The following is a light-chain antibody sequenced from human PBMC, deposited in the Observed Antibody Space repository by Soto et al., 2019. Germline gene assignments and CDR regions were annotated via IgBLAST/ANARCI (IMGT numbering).Light chain of an antibody. Sequence: IVLAQFPVTLALSPGERGTLSCIDSQSVGSNYLAWYQQRPGQPPNLLIFGASHRAPDIPDRFSGSGSGTDFTLTISRLEPEDFAVYYCQQYGGSVQTFGQGTKVDIK. CDR2: GAS. J-gene: IGKJ1*01. CDR1: QSVGSNY. CDR3: QQYGGSVQT. V-gene: IGKV3-20*01.